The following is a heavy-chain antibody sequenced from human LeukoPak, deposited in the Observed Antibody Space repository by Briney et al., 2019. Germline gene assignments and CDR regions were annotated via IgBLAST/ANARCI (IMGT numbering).Heavy chain of an antibody. J-gene: IGHJ4*02. CDR1: GFTFSNYW. D-gene: IGHD5-24*01. CDR2: IKPDGSEK. Sequence: GGSLRLSCAASGFTFSNYWMSWVRQAPGKGLEWVAIIKPDGSEKYYVDSVKGRFTISRDNAKNSLFLQMNSLRAEDTAVYYYARAVEMATISFGYWGQGTLVTVSS. V-gene: IGHV3-7*01. CDR3: ARAVEMATISFGY.